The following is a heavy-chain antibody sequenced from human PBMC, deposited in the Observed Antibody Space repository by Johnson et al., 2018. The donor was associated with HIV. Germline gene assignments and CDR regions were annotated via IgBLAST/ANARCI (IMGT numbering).Heavy chain of an antibody. CDR3: AKGPAAVFGLVADI. CDR1: GFTFSTYS. Sequence: QVQLVESGGGVVQPGRSLRLSCAASGFTFSTYSMHWVRQAPGKGLEWVAVISYAEINKYYVDYVKGRFTISRDNSKNTLYLKMNSLRAEDTAVYYCAKGPAAVFGLVADIWGQGTKVTVSS. D-gene: IGHD3/OR15-3a*01. J-gene: IGHJ3*02. V-gene: IGHV3-30*04. CDR2: ISYAEINK.